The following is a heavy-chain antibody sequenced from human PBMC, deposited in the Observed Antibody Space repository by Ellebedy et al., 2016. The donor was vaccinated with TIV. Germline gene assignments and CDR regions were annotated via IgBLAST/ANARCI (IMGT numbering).Heavy chain of an antibody. J-gene: IGHJ3*02. CDR1: GFSFSNYW. V-gene: IGHV3-7*01. D-gene: IGHD4-17*01. CDR2: MRQDGGDK. CDR3: ATDGSYGDYLSPAHAFEN. Sequence: GGSLRLSCAASGFSFSNYWMSWVRQAPGKGLDWVANMRQDGGDKYYVDSVKGRFTISRDNAKNSLYLQMNSLRAEDTAVYYCATDGSYGDYLSPAHAFENWGQGTVVIVSS.